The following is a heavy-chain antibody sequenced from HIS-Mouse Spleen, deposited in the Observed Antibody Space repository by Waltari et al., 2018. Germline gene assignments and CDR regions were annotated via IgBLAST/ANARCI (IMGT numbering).Heavy chain of an antibody. Sequence: QLQLQESGPGLVKPSETLSLTCTVSGGSISSSSYYWGWIRQPPGTGLEWIGSRYSSGSTYYTPSLKGRVTISVDTSKNQFSLKLSSVTAADTAVYYCAREIPYSSSWYDWYFDLWGRGTLVTVSS. CDR3: AREIPYSSSWYDWYFDL. CDR2: RYSSGST. CDR1: GGSISSSSYY. V-gene: IGHV4-39*07. D-gene: IGHD6-13*01. J-gene: IGHJ2*01.